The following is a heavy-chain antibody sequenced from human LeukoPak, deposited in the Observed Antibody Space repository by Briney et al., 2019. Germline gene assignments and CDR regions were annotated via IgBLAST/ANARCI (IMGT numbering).Heavy chain of an antibody. CDR2: ISAYNGHT. CDR1: GYTFTGYG. Sequence: GASVKVSCKASGYTFTGYGISWVRQAPGQGLEWMGWISAYNGHTNYAQKLQGRVTMTTDTSTSTAYMELRSLRSDDTAVYYCAGKSYDFWSGSFDYWGQGTLVTVSS. CDR3: AGKSYDFWSGSFDY. D-gene: IGHD3-3*01. V-gene: IGHV1-18*01. J-gene: IGHJ4*02.